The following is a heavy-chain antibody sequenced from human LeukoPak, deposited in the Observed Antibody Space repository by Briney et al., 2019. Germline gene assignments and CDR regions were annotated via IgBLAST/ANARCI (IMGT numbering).Heavy chain of an antibody. CDR3: AKLGIVVVVAATTWFDP. Sequence: GGSLRLSCAASGFTFSGYEMNWVRQAPGKGLEWISYISNSGSTVYYADSVKGRFTISRDNSKNTLYLQMNSLRAEDTAVYYCAKLGIVVVVAATTWFDPWGQRTLVTVSS. CDR1: GFTFSGYE. V-gene: IGHV3-48*03. J-gene: IGHJ5*02. D-gene: IGHD2-15*01. CDR2: ISNSGSTV.